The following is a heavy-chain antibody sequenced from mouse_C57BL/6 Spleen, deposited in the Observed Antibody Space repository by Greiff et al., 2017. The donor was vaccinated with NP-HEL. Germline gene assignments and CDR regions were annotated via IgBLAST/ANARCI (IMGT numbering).Heavy chain of an antibody. CDR1: GFTFSSYT. Sequence: EVQVVESGGGLVKPGGSLKLSCAASGFTFSSYTMSWVRQTPEKRLEWVATISGGGGNTYYPDSVKGRFTISRDNAKNTLYLQMSSLRSEDTALYYCASWIQAMDYWGQGTSVTVSS. CDR3: ASWIQAMDY. V-gene: IGHV5-9*01. CDR2: ISGGGGNT. J-gene: IGHJ4*01.